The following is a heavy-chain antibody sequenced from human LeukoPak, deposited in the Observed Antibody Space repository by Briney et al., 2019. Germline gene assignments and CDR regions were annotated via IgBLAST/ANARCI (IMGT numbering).Heavy chain of an antibody. Sequence: GGSLRLSCAASGFTFSDYYMSWIRQAPGKGLEWVSYISSSGSTIYYADSVKGRFTISRDNAKNSLYLQMNSLRAEDTAVYYCAMRGRPYASYGGHIGDAFDIWGQGTMVTVSS. CDR2: ISSSGSTI. D-gene: IGHD4-23*01. J-gene: IGHJ3*02. CDR1: GFTFSDYY. CDR3: AMRGRPYASYGGHIGDAFDI. V-gene: IGHV3-11*04.